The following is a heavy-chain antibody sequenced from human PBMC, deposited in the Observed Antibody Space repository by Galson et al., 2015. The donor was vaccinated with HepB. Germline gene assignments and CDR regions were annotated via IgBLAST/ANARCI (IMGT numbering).Heavy chain of an antibody. J-gene: IGHJ4*02. CDR3: ARGLGIAATPYYFDY. V-gene: IGHV4-34*01. CDR2: INHSGST. D-gene: IGHD2-15*01. Sequence: SETLSLTCAVYGGSFSGYYWSWIRQPPGKGLEWIGEINHSGSTNYNPSLKSRVTISVDTSKNQFSLKLSSVTAADTAVYYCARGLGIAATPYYFDYWGQGTLVTVSS. CDR1: GGSFSGYY.